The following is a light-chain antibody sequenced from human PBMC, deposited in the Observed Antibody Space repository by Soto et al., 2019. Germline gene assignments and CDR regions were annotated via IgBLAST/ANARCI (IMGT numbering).Light chain of an antibody. J-gene: IGLJ1*01. Sequence: QSVLTQPHSASGTPGQRVTISCSGSSSSIGSNYVYWYQQLPGTAPKLLIYSNNQRPSGVPDRFSGSKSGTSASLAISGLRSEDEADYYCAAWDDSLSGRVFGTGTKVTVL. V-gene: IGLV1-47*02. CDR1: SSSIGSNY. CDR3: AAWDDSLSGRV. CDR2: SNN.